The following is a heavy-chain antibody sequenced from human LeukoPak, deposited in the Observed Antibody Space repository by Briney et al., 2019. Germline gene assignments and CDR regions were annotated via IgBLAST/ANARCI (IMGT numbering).Heavy chain of an antibody. CDR3: ARGRSYDFWSGYGAGDAFDI. CDR2: ISWNSGTI. J-gene: IGHJ3*02. Sequence: GGSLRLSCAASGFTFDDYAMHWVRQAPGKGLEWVSGISWNSGTIAYADSVKGRFTISRDNAKNTLYLQMNSLRAEDTAVYYCARGRSYDFWSGYGAGDAFDIWGQGTMVTVSS. D-gene: IGHD3-3*01. CDR1: GFTFDDYA. V-gene: IGHV3-9*01.